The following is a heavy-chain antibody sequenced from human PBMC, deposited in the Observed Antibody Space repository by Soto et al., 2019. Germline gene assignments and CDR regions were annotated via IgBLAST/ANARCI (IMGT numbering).Heavy chain of an antibody. CDR2: ISPRGDNI. D-gene: IGHD2-2*03. Sequence: VGSLRLSCVCSVFSLANFPMNRVRHTPGKGLEWISYISPRGDNIYYTESVKGRFTISRDNARNSLYLQMNSLRDEDAALYYCAKGPLPNLGWPYYFESWGQGGPVIVSS. J-gene: IGHJ4*02. CDR1: VFSLANFP. CDR3: AKGPLPNLGWPYYFES. V-gene: IGHV3-48*02.